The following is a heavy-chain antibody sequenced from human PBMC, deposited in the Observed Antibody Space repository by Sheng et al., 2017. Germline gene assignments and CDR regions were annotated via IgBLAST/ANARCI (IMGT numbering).Heavy chain of an antibody. CDR1: GFTFSSYA. Sequence: QVQLVESGGGVVQPGRSLRLSCAASGFTFSSYAMHWVRQAPGKGLEWVAVISYDGSNKYYADSVKGRFTISRDNSKNTLYLQMNSLRAEDTAVYYCARECERAYGGYFDYWGQGTLVTVSS. J-gene: IGHJ4*02. V-gene: IGHV3-30-3*01. D-gene: IGHD3-10*01. CDR3: ARECERAYGGYFDY. CDR2: ISYDGSNK.